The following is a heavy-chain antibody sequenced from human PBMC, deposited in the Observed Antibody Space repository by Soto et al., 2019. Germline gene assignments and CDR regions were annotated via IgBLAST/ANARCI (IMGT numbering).Heavy chain of an antibody. CDR2: ISGSGGST. CDR3: AKQGFYSSGPTYYFDY. J-gene: IGHJ4*02. D-gene: IGHD6-19*01. V-gene: IGHV3-23*01. CDR1: GFTFSSYA. Sequence: GGSLRLSCAASGFTFSSYAMSWVRQAPGKGLEWVSAISGSGGSTYYADSVKGRFTISRDNSKNTLYLQMNSLRAEDTAVYYCAKQGFYSSGPTYYFDYWGQGTLVTVSS.